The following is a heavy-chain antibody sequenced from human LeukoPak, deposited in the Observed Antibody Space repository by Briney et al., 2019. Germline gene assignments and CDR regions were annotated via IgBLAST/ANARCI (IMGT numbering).Heavy chain of an antibody. CDR2: INHSGST. J-gene: IGHJ3*02. D-gene: IGHD4-23*01. Sequence: SETLSLTCAVYGGSFSGYYWSWIRQPPGKGLEWFGEINHSGSTNYNPSLKSRVTISVDTSKNQFSLKLSSVTAADTAVYYCARGWVYFRGNSGAFDIWGQGTMVTVSS. CDR1: GGSFSGYY. V-gene: IGHV4-34*01. CDR3: ARGWVYFRGNSGAFDI.